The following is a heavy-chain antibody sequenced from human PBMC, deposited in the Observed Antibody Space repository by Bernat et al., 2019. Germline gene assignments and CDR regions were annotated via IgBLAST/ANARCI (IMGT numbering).Heavy chain of an antibody. CDR1: GYTFTGYY. V-gene: IGHV1-18*04. CDR2: INAYNGNT. D-gene: IGHD1-1*01. CDR3: ARALTGTDENWFDP. Sequence: QVQLVQSGAEVKKPGASVKVSCKASGYTFTGYYMHWVRQAPGQGLEWMGRINAYNGNTNYAQKLQGRVTMTTDTSTSTAYMELRSLRSDDTAVYYCARALTGTDENWFDPWGQGTLVTVSS. J-gene: IGHJ5*02.